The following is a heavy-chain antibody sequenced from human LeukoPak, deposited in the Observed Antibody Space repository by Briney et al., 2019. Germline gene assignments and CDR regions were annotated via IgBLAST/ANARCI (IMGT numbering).Heavy chain of an antibody. CDR1: GYTFPDYS. CDR3: VRGGSGSGWLYYSDY. J-gene: IGHJ4*02. CDR2: INCENCHT. V-gene: IGHV1-2*02. Sequence: ASVKVSCKASGYTFPDYSIHWVRQAPGHGLDGVGRINCENCHTNFVRRFQDGVTMTGDTSISADYMELSSQRSDGTALCYLVRGGSGSGWLYYSDYWGQGILITVSS. D-gene: IGHD6-19*01.